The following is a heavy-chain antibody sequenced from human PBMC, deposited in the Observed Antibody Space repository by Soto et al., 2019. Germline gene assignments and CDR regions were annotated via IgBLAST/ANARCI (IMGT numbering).Heavy chain of an antibody. Sequence: QVVLLQSGAEVKEPGSSVRVSCEVSGSTFNNFAFSWVRQAPGHGPEWMGGIVVISNTADYSQRFQDRVTITADTSTNTLYMELGSLTFEATAVYYCARAIKRWEVHYYFDYWGQGTLVTVSS. CDR3: ARAIKRWEVHYYFDY. J-gene: IGHJ4*02. CDR1: GSTFNNFA. V-gene: IGHV1-69*06. CDR2: IVVISNTA. D-gene: IGHD1-26*01.